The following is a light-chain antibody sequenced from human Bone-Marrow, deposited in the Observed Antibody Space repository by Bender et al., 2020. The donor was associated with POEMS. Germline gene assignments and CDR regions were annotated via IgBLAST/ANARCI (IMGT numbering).Light chain of an antibody. J-gene: IGLJ1*01. CDR3: QTWGPGFYV. CDR1: SGHSTYA. V-gene: IGLV4-69*01. Sequence: HLVLTQSPSASASLGASVKLTCTLTSGHSTYAVAWHQQQPEKGPRYLMKVKSDGTHDKGDGIPDRFSGSSSGAERHLTISSLQSENEADYCWQTWGPGFYVFGPGTRVTVI. CDR2: VKSDGTH.